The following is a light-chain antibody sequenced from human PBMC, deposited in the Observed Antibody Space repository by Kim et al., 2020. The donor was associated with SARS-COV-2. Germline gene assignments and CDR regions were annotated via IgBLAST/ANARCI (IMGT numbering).Light chain of an antibody. Sequence: ASVGDRLTITCRASQSPGKWLAWYQQRPGKAPKLLIYQAFTLESGVPSRFSGGGSGTELTLTISSLEPDDSATYYCQQYKIYPWTFGQGTKVDIK. J-gene: IGKJ1*01. CDR2: QAF. V-gene: IGKV1-5*03. CDR3: QQYKIYPWT. CDR1: QSPGKW.